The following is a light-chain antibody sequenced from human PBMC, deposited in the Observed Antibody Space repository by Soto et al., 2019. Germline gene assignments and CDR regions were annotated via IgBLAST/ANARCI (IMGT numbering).Light chain of an antibody. J-gene: IGLJ1*01. Sequence: QSVLTQPASVSGPTGQSITISCTGTSSDVGGYNYVSWYQQHPGKAPKLMIYDVSNRPSGVSNRFSGSKSGNTASLTISGLQAEDEADYYCSSYTSSSTPYVFGTGTKVTVL. CDR3: SSYTSSSTPYV. CDR2: DVS. V-gene: IGLV2-14*01. CDR1: SSDVGGYNY.